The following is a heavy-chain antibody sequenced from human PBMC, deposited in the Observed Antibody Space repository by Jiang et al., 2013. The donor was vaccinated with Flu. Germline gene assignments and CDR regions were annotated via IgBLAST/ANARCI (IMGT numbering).Heavy chain of an antibody. CDR1: GGSISSYY. CDR2: IYYSGST. D-gene: IGHD3/OR15-3a*01. Sequence: PGLVKPSETLSLTCTVSGGSISSYYWSWIRQPPGKGLEWIGYIYYSGSTNYNPSLKSRVTISVDTSKNQFSLKLSSVTAADTAVYYCARGAPYGFVVYWGQGTLVTVSS. V-gene: IGHV4-59*01. J-gene: IGHJ4*02. CDR3: ARGAPYGFVVY.